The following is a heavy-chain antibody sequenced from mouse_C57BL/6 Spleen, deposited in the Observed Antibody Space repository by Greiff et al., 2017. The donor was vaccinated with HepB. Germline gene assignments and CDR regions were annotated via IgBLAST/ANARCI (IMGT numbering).Heavy chain of an antibody. V-gene: IGHV5-17*01. CDR1: GFTFSDYG. Sequence: EVQLVESGGGLVKPGGSLKLSCAASGFTFSDYGMHWVRQAPEKGLEWVAYISSGSSTIYYADTVKGRFTISRDNAKNTLFLQMTSLRSEDTAMYYCATYSPYYGSSYWYFDVWGTGTTVTVSS. D-gene: IGHD1-1*01. CDR3: ATYSPYYGSSYWYFDV. CDR2: ISSGSSTI. J-gene: IGHJ1*03.